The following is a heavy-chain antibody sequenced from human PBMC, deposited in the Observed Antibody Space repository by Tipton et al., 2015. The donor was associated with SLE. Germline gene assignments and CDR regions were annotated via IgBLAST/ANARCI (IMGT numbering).Heavy chain of an antibody. Sequence: GLVKPSETLSLNCAVSGYSISSGYYWSWIRQPPGKGLEWIGEINHSGSTNYNPSLKSRVTISVDTSKNQFSLKLSSVTAADTAVYYCARGGVTIFGVVIRSKLDVWGQGTTVTVSS. CDR3: ARGGVTIFGVVIRSKLDV. D-gene: IGHD3-3*01. CDR2: INHSGST. V-gene: IGHV4-34*01. CDR1: GYSISSGYY. J-gene: IGHJ6*02.